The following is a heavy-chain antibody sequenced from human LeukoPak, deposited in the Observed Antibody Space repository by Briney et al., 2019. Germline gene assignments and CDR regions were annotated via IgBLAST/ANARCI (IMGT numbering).Heavy chain of an antibody. CDR1: GYSFTSYW. J-gene: IGHJ6*02. CDR3: ASSASSRSYYYYYGMDV. D-gene: IGHD2-2*01. Sequence: PGESLKISCKGSGYSFTSYWIGWVRQMPGKGLEWMGIIYPGDSDTRYSPSFQGQATISADKSISTAYLQWSSLKASDTAMYYCASSASSRSYYYYYGMDVWGQGTTVTVSS. V-gene: IGHV5-51*01. CDR2: IYPGDSDT.